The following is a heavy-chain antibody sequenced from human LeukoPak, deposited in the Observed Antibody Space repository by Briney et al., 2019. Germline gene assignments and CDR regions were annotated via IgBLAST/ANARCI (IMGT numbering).Heavy chain of an antibody. V-gene: IGHV3-23*01. D-gene: IGHD6-19*01. CDR2: ISGSGGST. CDR3: AKDSLSSGWAYEPLPSDY. J-gene: IGHJ4*02. CDR1: GFTFSSYA. Sequence: PGGSLRLSCAASGFTFSSYAMTWVRQAPGKGLEWVAAISGSGGSTYYADSVKGRFTISRDNSKNTLYLQMNSLRAEDTAVYYCAKDSLSSGWAYEPLPSDYWGQGTLVTVSS.